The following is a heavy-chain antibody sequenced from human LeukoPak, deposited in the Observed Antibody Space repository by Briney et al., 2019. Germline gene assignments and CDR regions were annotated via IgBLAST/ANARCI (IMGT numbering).Heavy chain of an antibody. CDR1: GFTLSDHY. CDR3: ARLSSYSVIN. CDR2: ISNSGSII. V-gene: IGHV3-11*01. D-gene: IGHD1-26*01. J-gene: IGHJ4*02. Sequence: PGGSLRLSRAASGFTLSDHYMSWIRQAPGKGLEWASYISNSGSIIYYPDSVKGRFTISRDNAKNSLYLQMNSLRAEDTAVYFCARLSSYSVINWGQGTLVTVPS.